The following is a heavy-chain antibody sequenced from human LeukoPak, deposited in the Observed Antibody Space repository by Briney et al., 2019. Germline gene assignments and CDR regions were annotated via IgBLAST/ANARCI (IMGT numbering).Heavy chain of an antibody. D-gene: IGHD3-10*01. CDR2: IYHSGST. CDR3: ARERITIFDY. J-gene: IGHJ4*02. Sequence: SETLSLTCAVSGGSISSGGYSWSWIRQPPGKGLEWIGYIYHSGSTYYNPSLKSRVTISVDRSKNQLSLKLSSVTAADTAVYYCARERITIFDYWGQGTLVTVSS. V-gene: IGHV4-30-2*01. CDR1: GGSISSGGYS.